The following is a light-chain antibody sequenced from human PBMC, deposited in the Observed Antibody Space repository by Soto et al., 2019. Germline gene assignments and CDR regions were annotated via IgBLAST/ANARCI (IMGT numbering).Light chain of an antibody. CDR1: QSVSSY. V-gene: IGKV3-11*01. J-gene: IGKJ5*01. CDR3: QQRSNWPSIT. Sequence: EIVMTQSPATLSVVPGDRATLSCRASQSVSSYLAWYQQKPGQAPRLLIFGASNRATGIPARFSGSGSGTDFTLTISSLEPEDFAVYYCQQRSNWPSITFGQGTRLEIK. CDR2: GAS.